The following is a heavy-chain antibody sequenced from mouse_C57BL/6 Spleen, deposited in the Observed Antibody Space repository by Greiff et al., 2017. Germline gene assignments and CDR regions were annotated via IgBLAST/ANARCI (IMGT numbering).Heavy chain of an antibody. CDR2: INPNNGGT. Sequence: EVQVVESGPELVKPGASLKIPCKASGYTFTDYNMDWVKQSHGKSLEWIGDINPNNGGTIYNQKFKGKATLTVDKSSSTAYMELRSLTSEDTAVYYCARSVVAHYYAMDYWGQGTSVTVSS. D-gene: IGHD1-1*01. CDR1: GYTFTDYN. CDR3: ARSVVAHYYAMDY. V-gene: IGHV1-18*01. J-gene: IGHJ4*01.